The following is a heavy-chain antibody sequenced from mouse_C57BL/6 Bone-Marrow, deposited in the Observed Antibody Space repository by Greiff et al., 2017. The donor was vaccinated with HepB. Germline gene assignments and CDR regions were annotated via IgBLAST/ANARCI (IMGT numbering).Heavy chain of an antibody. V-gene: IGHV1-7*01. CDR3: ARPLNYYDYEGGYFDV. CDR1: GYTFTSYW. Sequence: QVQLKESGAELAKPGASVKLSCKASGYTFTSYWMHWVKQRPGQGLEWIGYINPSSGYTKYNQKFKDKATLTADKSSSTAYMQLNSLTYEDSAVYYCARPLNYYDYEGGYFDVWGRGTTVTVTA. D-gene: IGHD2-4*01. J-gene: IGHJ1*03. CDR2: INPSSGYT.